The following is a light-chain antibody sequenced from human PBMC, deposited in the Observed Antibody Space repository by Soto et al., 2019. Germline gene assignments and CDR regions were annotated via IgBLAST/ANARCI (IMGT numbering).Light chain of an antibody. J-gene: IGKJ1*01. CDR3: QQYGGSPQT. CDR2: GAS. Sequence: EIVLTQSPGTLSLSPGERATLSCRASQSVSSSYLAWYQQKPGQAPRLLIYGASSRATGIPDRFSGSGSGTDVTLTISGLEPEDFAVYYCQQYGGSPQTFGQGTKVEIK. V-gene: IGKV3-20*01. CDR1: QSVSSSY.